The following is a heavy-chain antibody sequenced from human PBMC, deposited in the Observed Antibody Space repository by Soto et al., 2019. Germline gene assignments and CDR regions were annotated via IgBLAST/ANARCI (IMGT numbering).Heavy chain of an antibody. CDR3: ATYCGGSSCGGSRAFDI. J-gene: IGHJ3*02. CDR1: GFTFSSYA. CDR2: FGTGGVT. Sequence: EVQLLESGGGLVQPGGSLRLSCAASGFTFSSYAMSWVRQAPGKGLEWVSTFGTGGVTYYADSVKGRFTISRDNSKNTLYLQMNGLRAEDTAVYYCATYCGGSSCGGSRAFDIWGQGTMVTVSS. V-gene: IGHV3-23*01. D-gene: IGHD2-15*01.